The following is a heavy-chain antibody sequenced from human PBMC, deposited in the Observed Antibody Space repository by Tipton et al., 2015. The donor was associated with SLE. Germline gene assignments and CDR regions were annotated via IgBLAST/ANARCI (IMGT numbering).Heavy chain of an antibody. Sequence: QLVQSGAEVKKPGSSVKVSCKASGGTFSSYAISRVRQAPGQGLEWMGGIIPIFGTANYAQKFQGRVTMTTDTSTSTAYMELRSLTSDDTAVYYCARDPDYYDSGTYYTAWGQGTLVTVSS. V-gene: IGHV1-69*06. CDR2: IIPIFGTA. J-gene: IGHJ4*02. D-gene: IGHD3-10*01. CDR1: GGTFSSYA. CDR3: ARDPDYYDSGTYYTA.